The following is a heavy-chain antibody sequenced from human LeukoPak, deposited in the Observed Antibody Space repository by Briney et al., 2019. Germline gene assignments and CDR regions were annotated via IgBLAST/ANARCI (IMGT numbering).Heavy chain of an antibody. V-gene: IGHV3-23*01. CDR2: ISGSGGST. J-gene: IGHJ4*02. CDR3: ARVSRGYYCSSTSCPRDY. Sequence: GGSLRLSCAASGFTFSSYAMSWVRQAPGKGLEWVSAISGSGGSTYYADSVKGRFTISRDNAKNSLYLQMNSLRAEDTAVYYCARVSRGYYCSSTSCPRDYWGQGTLVTVSS. CDR1: GFTFSSYA. D-gene: IGHD2-2*01.